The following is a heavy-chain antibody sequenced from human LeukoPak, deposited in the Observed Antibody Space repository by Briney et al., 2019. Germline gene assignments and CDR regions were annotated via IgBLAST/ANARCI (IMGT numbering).Heavy chain of an antibody. Sequence: SETLSLTCTVSGGSISSSSYYWGWIRQPPGKGLEWIGSIYYSGSTYYNPSLKSRVTISVDTSKNQFSLKLSSVTAADTAVYYCARGGDSSSWFLSRPGGFSYYYYYMDVWGKGTTVTISS. V-gene: IGHV4-39*07. J-gene: IGHJ6*03. CDR2: IYYSGST. D-gene: IGHD6-13*01. CDR3: ARGGDSSSWFLSRPGGFSYYYYYMDV. CDR1: GGSISSSSYY.